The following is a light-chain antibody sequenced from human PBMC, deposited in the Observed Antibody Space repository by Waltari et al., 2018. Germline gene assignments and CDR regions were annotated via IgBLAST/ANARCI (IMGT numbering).Light chain of an antibody. CDR2: DTN. CDR1: SSNIGNSS. J-gene: IGLJ2*01. CDR3: GTWDNSLNIVI. Sequence: QSVLTQPPSVSAAPRQKVSISCSGSSSNIGNSSVSWFQQFPLAAPKLLIYDTNKRPSGIPDRFSASKSGTSATLGISGLQTGDEAIYHCGTWDNSLNIVIFGGGTKLTVL. V-gene: IGLV1-51*01.